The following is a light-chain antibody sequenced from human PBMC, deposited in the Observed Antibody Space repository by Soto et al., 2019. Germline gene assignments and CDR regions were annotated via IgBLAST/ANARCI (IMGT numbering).Light chain of an antibody. CDR1: SSDVGDYNY. CDR2: DVS. Sequence: QSVLTQPASVSGSPGQSITISCTGTSSDVGDYNYVSWYQQHPGKAPKLMIYDVSNRPSGVSNRFSGSKPGSTASLTISGLQAEDEADYYCSSYTSSSTRVFGTGTKLTVL. J-gene: IGLJ1*01. V-gene: IGLV2-14*01. CDR3: SSYTSSSTRV.